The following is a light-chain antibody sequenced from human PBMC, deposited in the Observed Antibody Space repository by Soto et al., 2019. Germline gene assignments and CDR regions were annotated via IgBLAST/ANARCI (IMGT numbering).Light chain of an antibody. CDR1: QSVRSN. CDR2: GAS. Sequence: EIVMTQTPTTVSVSPGERATLSCRVSQSVRSNLAWYQQKPGQSPRLLIYGASTRATGIPARFSGSGSGTQFTLTISSLQSEDFAVYYCQQYNNWPPAWTFGQGPKVDI. V-gene: IGKV3-15*01. CDR3: QQYNNWPPAWT. J-gene: IGKJ1*01.